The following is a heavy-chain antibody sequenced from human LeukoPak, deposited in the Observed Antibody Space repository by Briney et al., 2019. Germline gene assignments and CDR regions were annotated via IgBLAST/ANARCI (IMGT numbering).Heavy chain of an antibody. D-gene: IGHD3-10*01. V-gene: IGHV3-30*04. CDR2: ISYDDGSNK. Sequence: GGSLRLSCAASGFTFSTYALHWVRQAPGKGLEWVAVISYDDGSNKYYADSVKGRFTISRDNSKNTLYLQMNSLRAEDTAVYYCAKDLDSGSYYNHAGLIFDYWGQGTLVTVSS. CDR3: AKDLDSGSYYNHAGLIFDY. CDR1: GFTFSTYA. J-gene: IGHJ4*02.